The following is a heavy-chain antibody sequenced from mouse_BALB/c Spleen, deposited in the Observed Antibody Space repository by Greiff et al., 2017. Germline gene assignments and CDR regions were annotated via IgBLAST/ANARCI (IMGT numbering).Heavy chain of an antibody. CDR2: INPSTGYT. D-gene: IGHD4-1*01. Sequence: QVHVKQSGAELVKPGASVKMSCKASGYTFTSYWMHWVKQRPGQGLEWIGYINPSTGYTEYNQKFKDKATLTADKSSSTAYMQLSSLTSEDSAVYYCARSTLGHDYWGQGTLVTVSA. CDR1: GYTFTSYW. J-gene: IGHJ3*01. V-gene: IGHV1-7*01. CDR3: ARSTLGHDY.